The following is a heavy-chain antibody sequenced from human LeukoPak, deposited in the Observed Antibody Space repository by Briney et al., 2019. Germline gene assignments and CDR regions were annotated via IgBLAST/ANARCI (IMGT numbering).Heavy chain of an antibody. CDR3: ARVLYDILTGFHYGMDV. Sequence: ASVKVSCKASGYTFTSYGISWVRQAPGQGLEWMGWISAYSGNTNYAQKLQGRVTMTTDTSTSTAYMELRSLRSDDTAVYYCARVLYDILTGFHYGMDVWGQGTTVTVSS. CDR1: GYTFTSYG. J-gene: IGHJ6*02. D-gene: IGHD3-9*01. CDR2: ISAYSGNT. V-gene: IGHV1-18*01.